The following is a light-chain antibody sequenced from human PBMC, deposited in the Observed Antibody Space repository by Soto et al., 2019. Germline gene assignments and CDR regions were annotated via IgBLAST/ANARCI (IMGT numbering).Light chain of an antibody. Sequence: NFMLTQPHSVSESLGKTVTISCTRSSGSFASNYVQRYQQRPGSAPTTVMYEDNQRPSGVPDRFSGSIDSSSRSASLTISGLQTEDQAVYYCQSYGSSPGAVFGGGTQLTVL. CDR2: EDN. J-gene: IGLJ7*01. CDR3: QSYGSSPGAV. CDR1: SGSFASNY. V-gene: IGLV6-57*03.